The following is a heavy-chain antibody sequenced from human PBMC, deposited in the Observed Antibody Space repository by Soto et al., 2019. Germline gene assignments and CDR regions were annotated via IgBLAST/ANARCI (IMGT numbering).Heavy chain of an antibody. Sequence: GGSLRLSCAASGFTFSSYGMHWVRQAPGKGLEWVAVISYDGSNKYYADSVKGRFTISRDNSKNTLYLQMNSLRAEDTAVYYCAKDKSDCSGGSCYLIQHWGQGTLVTVSS. CDR1: GFTFSSYG. CDR2: ISYDGSNK. CDR3: AKDKSDCSGGSCYLIQH. D-gene: IGHD2-15*01. J-gene: IGHJ1*01. V-gene: IGHV3-30*18.